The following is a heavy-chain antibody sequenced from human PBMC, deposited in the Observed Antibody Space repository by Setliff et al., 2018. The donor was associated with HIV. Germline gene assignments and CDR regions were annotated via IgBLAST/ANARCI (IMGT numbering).Heavy chain of an antibody. D-gene: IGHD3-22*01. J-gene: IGHJ3*02. CDR2: INPSNGAT. CDR3: ARDDREGRPYYYESSGFSPDAFDI. V-gene: IGHV1-46*01. Sequence: ASVKVSCKAVGYTFSGYYLHWVRQAPGQGLEWMAIINPSNGATTYAQKFKGRVTMTRDTSTSTVYMELSSLRSEDTAVYYCARDDREGRPYYYESSGFSPDAFDIWGQGTMVTVSS. CDR1: GYTFSGYY.